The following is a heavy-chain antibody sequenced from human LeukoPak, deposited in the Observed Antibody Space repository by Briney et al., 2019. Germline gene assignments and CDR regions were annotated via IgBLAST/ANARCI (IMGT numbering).Heavy chain of an antibody. V-gene: IGHV1-24*01. CDR1: GYTLTELS. D-gene: IGHD4-17*01. J-gene: IGHJ4*02. CDR2: FDPEDGET. CDR3: ARAPYGRADY. Sequence: ASVKVSCKVSGYTLTELSMHWVRQAPGKGLEWMGGFDPEDGETIYAQKFQGRVTMTTDTSTSTAYMELRSLRSDDTAVYYCARAPYGRADYWGQGTLVTVSS.